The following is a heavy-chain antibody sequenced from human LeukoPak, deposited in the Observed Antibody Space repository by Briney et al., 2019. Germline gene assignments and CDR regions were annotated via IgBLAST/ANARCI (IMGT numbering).Heavy chain of an antibody. CDR1: GGTFSSYA. CDR2: IIPILGIA. D-gene: IGHD3-22*01. Sequence: GSSVKVSCKASGGTFSSYAISWVRQAPGQGLEWMGRIIPILGIANYAQKFQGRVTITADKSTSTAYMELSSLGSEDTAVYYCAREPSKAYYYDSSGYYGYWGQGTLVTVSS. V-gene: IGHV1-69*04. CDR3: AREPSKAYYYDSSGYYGY. J-gene: IGHJ4*02.